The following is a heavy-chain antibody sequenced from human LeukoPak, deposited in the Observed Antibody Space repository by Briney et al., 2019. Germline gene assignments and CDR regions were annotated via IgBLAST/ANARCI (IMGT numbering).Heavy chain of an antibody. Sequence: GGSLRLSCAASGFTFSNYLMNWVRQAPGKGLEWLAMIKQDGSDKYYVDSVKGRFTISRDNAKNSLYLQMNSLRAEDTAVYYRARAQNYYDSSGRVFDYWGQGTLVTVSS. V-gene: IGHV3-7*04. CDR3: ARAQNYYDSSGRVFDY. J-gene: IGHJ4*02. D-gene: IGHD3-22*01. CDR2: IKQDGSDK. CDR1: GFTFSNYL.